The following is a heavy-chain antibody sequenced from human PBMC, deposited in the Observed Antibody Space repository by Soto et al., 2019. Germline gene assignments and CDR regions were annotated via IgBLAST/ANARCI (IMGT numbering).Heavy chain of an antibody. J-gene: IGHJ4*02. V-gene: IGHV4-34*01. CDR2: INHSGST. CDR3: ASTVGRGGGGNYYFDY. CDR1: GGSFSGYY. Sequence: PSETLSLTCAVYGGSFSGYYWSWIRQPPGKGLEWIGEINHSGSTNYNPSLKSRVTISVDTSKNQFSLKLSSVTAADTAVYYCASTVGRGGGGNYYFDYWGQGTLVTVSS. D-gene: IGHD1-7*01.